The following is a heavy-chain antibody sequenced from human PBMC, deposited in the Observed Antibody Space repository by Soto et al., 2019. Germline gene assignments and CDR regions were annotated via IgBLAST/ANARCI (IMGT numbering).Heavy chain of an antibody. CDR2: IIPLYGTP. CDR3: ATNDSSGWYGYFQR. V-gene: IGHV1-69*01. Sequence: QVQLVQSGAEVKKPGPSVKVSCKASGGTFSSYAFSWVRQAPGQGLEWMEGIIPLYGTPNYAQKFQGRVAITADEFTSTAYVELSRLRSEDTAVYFCATNDSSGWYGYFQRWGEGALVTVAS. J-gene: IGHJ1*01. D-gene: IGHD6-19*01. CDR1: GGTFSSYA.